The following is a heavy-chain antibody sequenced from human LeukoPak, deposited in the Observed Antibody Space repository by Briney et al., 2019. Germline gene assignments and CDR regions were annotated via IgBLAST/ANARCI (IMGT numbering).Heavy chain of an antibody. D-gene: IGHD3-10*01. CDR3: ARQGYYGSGSWDYYGVDV. CDR1: GGSISGSSYY. J-gene: IGHJ6*02. CDR2: VYYSGST. Sequence: SETLSLTCTVSGGSISGSSYYWGWIRQPPGKGLEWIGSVYYSGSTYYNPSLKSRVTISVDTSKNQFSLKLSSVTAADTAVYYCARQGYYGSGSWDYYGVDVWGQGTTVTVSS. V-gene: IGHV4-39*01.